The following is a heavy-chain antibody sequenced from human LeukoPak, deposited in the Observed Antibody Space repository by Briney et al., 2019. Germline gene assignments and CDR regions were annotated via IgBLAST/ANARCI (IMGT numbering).Heavy chain of an antibody. J-gene: IGHJ4*02. V-gene: IGHV6-1*01. D-gene: IGHD6-6*01. CDR3: ARGGSSSPVPFDY. Sequence: SQTLSLTCAISGDSVSSNSAAWNWIRQSPSGGLEWLGRTYYRSKWYNDYAVSVKSRITIDPDTSKNQFSLQLNSVTPEDTAVYYCARGGSSSPVPFDYWGQGTLVTVSS. CDR1: GDSVSSNSAA. CDR2: TYYRSKWYN.